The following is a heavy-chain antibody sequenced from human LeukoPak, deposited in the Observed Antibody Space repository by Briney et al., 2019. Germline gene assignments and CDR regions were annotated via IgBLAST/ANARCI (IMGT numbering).Heavy chain of an antibody. CDR1: GYTFTGYY. V-gene: IGHV1-2*02. D-gene: IGHD6-19*01. CDR2: INPNSGGT. CDR3: ARDAVAGNYYYYYYMDV. J-gene: IGHJ6*03. Sequence: GASVKVSCKASGYTFTGYYMHWVRQAPGQGLEWMGWINPNSGGTNYAQKFQGRVTMTRDMSTSTVYMELSSLRSEDTAVYYCARDAVAGNYYYYYYMDVWGKGTTVTVSS.